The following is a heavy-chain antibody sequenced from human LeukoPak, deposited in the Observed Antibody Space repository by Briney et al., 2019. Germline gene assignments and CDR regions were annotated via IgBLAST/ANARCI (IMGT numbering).Heavy chain of an antibody. CDR3: ASPRGY. D-gene: IGHD3-16*01. CDR1: GGSISSGSYY. V-gene: IGHV4-61*02. J-gene: IGHJ4*02. CDR2: IYTSGST. Sequence: SETLSLTCTVSGGSISSGSYYWSWIRQPAGKGLEWIGRIYTSGSTNYNPSLKSRVTISVDTSKNQFSLKLSSVTAADTAVYYCASPRGYWGQGTLVTVSS.